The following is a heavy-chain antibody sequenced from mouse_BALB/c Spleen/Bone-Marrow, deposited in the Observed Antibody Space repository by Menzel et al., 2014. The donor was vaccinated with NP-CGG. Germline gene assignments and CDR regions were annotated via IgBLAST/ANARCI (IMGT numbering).Heavy chain of an antibody. D-gene: IGHD2-14*01. Sequence: VQLQQSGAELVKPGPSVKLSCTASGFNVKDTYMHWVKQRPEQGLEWIGRVDPANGNTKYDPKFQGKATITADTSSNTAYLQLSSLTSEDTAVYYCARYRLGTYFDYWGQGTTLTVSS. CDR1: GFNVKDTY. V-gene: IGHV14-3*02. J-gene: IGHJ2*01. CDR2: VDPANGNT. CDR3: ARYRLGTYFDY.